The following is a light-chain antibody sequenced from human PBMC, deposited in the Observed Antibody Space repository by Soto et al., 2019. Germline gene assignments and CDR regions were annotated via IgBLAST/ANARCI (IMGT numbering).Light chain of an antibody. CDR1: SSDVGNYNY. CDR2: DVS. Sequence: QSALTQPASVSGSPGQSITISCTGTSSDVGNYNYVSWYQQYAGNAHKRMIYDVSKRPSGVPNRFSGSKSGNTASLTISGLQAEDEADYYCSSYTTIGTRVFGGGTQVTVL. J-gene: IGLJ2*01. CDR3: SSYTTIGTRV. V-gene: IGLV2-14*01.